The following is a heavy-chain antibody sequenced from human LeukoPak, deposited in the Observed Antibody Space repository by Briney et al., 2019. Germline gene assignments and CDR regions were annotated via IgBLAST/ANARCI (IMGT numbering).Heavy chain of an antibody. J-gene: IGHJ4*02. CDR3: AREAGGWWSIYDSSGYYRYFDY. CDR1: GFTFSSYA. V-gene: IGHV3-30-3*01. CDR2: ISYDGSNK. D-gene: IGHD3-22*01. Sequence: GGSLRLSCAASGFTFSSYAMHWVRQAPGKGLEWVAVISYDGSNKYYADSVKGRFTISRDNSKNTLYLQMNSLRAEDTAVYYCAREAGGWWSIYDSSGYYRYFDYWGQGTLVTVSS.